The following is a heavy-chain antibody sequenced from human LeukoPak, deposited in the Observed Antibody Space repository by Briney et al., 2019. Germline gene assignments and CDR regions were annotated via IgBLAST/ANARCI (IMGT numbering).Heavy chain of an antibody. CDR3: GRYRSAGTEGIGIDY. D-gene: IGHD1-7*01. Sequence: SETLSLTCTVSGDSISRYYWSWIRQPPGKGLEWIGYIYYSGSTNYNPSLKSRVTISVDTSKNQFSLKLTSVTAADTAVYHCGRYRSAGTEGIGIDYWGQGILVTVSS. CDR1: GDSISRYY. J-gene: IGHJ4*02. CDR2: IYYSGST. V-gene: IGHV4-59*01.